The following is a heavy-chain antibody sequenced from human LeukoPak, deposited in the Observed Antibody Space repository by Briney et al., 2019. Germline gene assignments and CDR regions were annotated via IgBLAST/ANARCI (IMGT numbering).Heavy chain of an antibody. J-gene: IGHJ4*02. D-gene: IGHD3-3*01. V-gene: IGHV3-48*01. CDR3: ARDSGDFWSNFDY. CDR1: GFTFSSYS. CDR2: ISSSSSTI. Sequence: GGSLRLSCAASGFTFSSYSMNWVRQAPGKGLEWVSYISSSSSTIYYADSVKGRFTISRDNAKNSLYLQMNSLRAEDTAVYYCARDSGDFWSNFDYWGQGTLVTVSS.